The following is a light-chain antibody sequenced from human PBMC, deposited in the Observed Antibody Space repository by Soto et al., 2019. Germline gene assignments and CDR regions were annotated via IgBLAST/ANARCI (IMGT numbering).Light chain of an antibody. CDR3: QQYGSSGT. CDR1: HSIGAW. Sequence: DIQITQSPSTLSSDSGDRVTIPCRASHSIGAWLAWYQVKPGKAPKLLIYDASSLKSGVPSRFSGSGSGTDFTLTISRLEPEDFAVYYCQQYGSSGTFGQGTKVDIK. CDR2: DAS. J-gene: IGKJ1*01. V-gene: IGKV1-5*01.